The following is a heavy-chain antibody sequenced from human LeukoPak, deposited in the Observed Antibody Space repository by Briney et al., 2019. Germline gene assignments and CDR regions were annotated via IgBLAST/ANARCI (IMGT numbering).Heavy chain of an antibody. Sequence: GGSLRLSCAASGFTFDDYGMSWVRQAPGKGLEWVSGINWNGGSTGYADSVKGRFTISRDNAKNSLYLQMNSLRAEDTALYYCARDKGSGYDFAYFDYWGQGTLVTVSS. D-gene: IGHD5-12*01. CDR1: GFTFDDYG. J-gene: IGHJ4*02. CDR2: INWNGGST. V-gene: IGHV3-20*04. CDR3: ARDKGSGYDFAYFDY.